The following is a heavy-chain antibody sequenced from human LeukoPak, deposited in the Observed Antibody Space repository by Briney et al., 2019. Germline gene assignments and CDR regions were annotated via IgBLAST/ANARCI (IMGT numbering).Heavy chain of an antibody. CDR1: GFTFSGSG. J-gene: IGHJ4*02. Sequence: PGGSLRLSCAASGFTFSGSGMSWVRQAPGKGLEWISSSGDSDGSTYYADSLKSRFTISRDNSKNTLYLQMNNLRAEDTAVYYCAKGGCRGTCNPLAYWGQGALVTVSP. V-gene: IGHV3-23*01. D-gene: IGHD2-15*01. CDR2: SGDSDGST. CDR3: AKGGCRGTCNPLAY.